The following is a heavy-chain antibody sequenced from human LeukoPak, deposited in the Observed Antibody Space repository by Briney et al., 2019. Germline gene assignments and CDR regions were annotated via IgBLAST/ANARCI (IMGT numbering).Heavy chain of an antibody. D-gene: IGHD4-17*01. Sequence: SVKVSCKASVGTFSSYAISWVRQAPGQGLEWMGEIIPIFGTANYAQKFQSRVTITADESTSTAYMELSSLRSDDTAVYYCARGENGVIYYYYYMDVWGKGTTVTVSS. J-gene: IGHJ6*03. CDR2: IIPIFGTA. V-gene: IGHV1-69*01. CDR3: ARGENGVIYYYYYMDV. CDR1: VGTFSSYA.